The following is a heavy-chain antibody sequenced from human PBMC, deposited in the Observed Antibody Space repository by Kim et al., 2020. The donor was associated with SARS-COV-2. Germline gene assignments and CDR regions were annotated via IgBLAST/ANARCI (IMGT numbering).Heavy chain of an antibody. CDR2: IISGGGGRT. CDR3: TKGTRPGYEDSTTGIDY. CDR1: GFDFSIYA. D-gene: IGHD4-17*01. Sequence: GGSLRLSCVASGFDFSIYAMSWVRQAPGKGLEWVSGIISGGGGRTYYADSVQGRFTISRDNSRSTLYLQMNSLRADDTARYYCTKGTRPGYEDSTTGIDYWGQGTLLTVSS. J-gene: IGHJ4*02. V-gene: IGHV3-23*01.